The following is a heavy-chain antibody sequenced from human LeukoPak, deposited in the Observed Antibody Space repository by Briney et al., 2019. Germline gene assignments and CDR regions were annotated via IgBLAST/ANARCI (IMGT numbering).Heavy chain of an antibody. Sequence: SVKVSCKASGGTFSSYAISWVRQAPGQGLEWMGRIIPILGIANYAQKFRGRVTITADKSTSTAYMELSSLRSEDTAVYYCARDLLQSIALDYWGQGTLVTVSS. CDR2: IIPILGIA. CDR3: ARDLLQSIALDY. J-gene: IGHJ4*02. CDR1: GGTFSSYA. D-gene: IGHD6-6*01. V-gene: IGHV1-69*04.